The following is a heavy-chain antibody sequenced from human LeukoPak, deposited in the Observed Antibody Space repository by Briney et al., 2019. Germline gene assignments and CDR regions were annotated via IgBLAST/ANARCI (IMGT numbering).Heavy chain of an antibody. CDR1: GFTFSSYA. V-gene: IGHV3-23*01. D-gene: IGHD3-22*01. CDR2: ISGSGGGT. J-gene: IGHJ4*02. CDR3: AKRLGSSGYQFDY. Sequence: GGSLRLSCAASGFTFSSYAMSWVRQAPGKGLEWVSAISGSGGGTYYADSVKGRFTISRDNSKNTLYLQMNSLRAEDTAVYYCAKRLGSSGYQFDYWGQGTLVTVSS.